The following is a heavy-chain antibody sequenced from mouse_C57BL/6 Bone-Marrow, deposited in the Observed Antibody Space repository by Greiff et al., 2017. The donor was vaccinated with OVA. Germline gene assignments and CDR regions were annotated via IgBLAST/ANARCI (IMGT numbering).Heavy chain of an antibody. Sequence: VKVVESDAELVKPGASVKISCKVSGYTFTDHTIHWMKQRPQQGLEWIGYIYPRDGSTKYNEKFKGKATLTADKSSSTAYMQLNSLTSEDSAVYFCANPYYSNYEYFDVWGTGTTVTVSS. V-gene: IGHV1-78*01. CDR3: ANPYYSNYEYFDV. CDR1: GYTFTDHT. CDR2: IYPRDGST. D-gene: IGHD2-5*01. J-gene: IGHJ1*03.